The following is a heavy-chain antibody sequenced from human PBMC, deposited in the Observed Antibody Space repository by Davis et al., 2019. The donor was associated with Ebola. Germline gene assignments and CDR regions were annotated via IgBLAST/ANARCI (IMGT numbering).Heavy chain of an antibody. Sequence: SETLSLTCAVSGDSISSSNWWSWVRPPPGKGLEWIGEISQGGSTNYNPSLKSRVTISVDTSKNQFSLKLSSVTAADTAVYYCARGRTAGYYYYGMDVWGQGTTVTVSS. CDR2: ISQGGST. V-gene: IGHV4-4*02. CDR1: GDSISSSNW. J-gene: IGHJ6*02. D-gene: IGHD6-13*01. CDR3: ARGRTAGYYYYGMDV.